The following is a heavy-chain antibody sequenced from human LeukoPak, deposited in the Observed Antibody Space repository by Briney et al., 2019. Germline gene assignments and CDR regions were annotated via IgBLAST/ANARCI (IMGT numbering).Heavy chain of an antibody. CDR3: ARHDYDFWSGLFDY. Sequence: PSETLSLTCTVSGGSISSSRYYWGWIRQPPGKGLEWIGSIYYRGNTFYDPSLKSRVTISVDTSENQFSLKLTSVSAADTAVYYCARHDYDFWSGLFDYWGQGALVTVSS. J-gene: IGHJ4*02. V-gene: IGHV4-39*01. CDR2: IYYRGNT. D-gene: IGHD3-3*01. CDR1: GGSISSSRYY.